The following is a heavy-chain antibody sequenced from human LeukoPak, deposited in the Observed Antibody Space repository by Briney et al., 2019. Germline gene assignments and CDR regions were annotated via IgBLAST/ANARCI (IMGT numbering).Heavy chain of an antibody. CDR3: ARRVAGDFDY. J-gene: IGHJ4*02. D-gene: IGHD2-15*01. CDR2: ISSSGSTI. V-gene: IGHV3-48*04. CDR1: GFTFSSYG. Sequence: GRSLRLSCAASGFTFSSYGMHWIRQAPGKGLEWVSYISSSGSTIYYADSVKGRFTISRDNAKNSLYLQMNSLRAEDTAVYYCARRVAGDFDYWGQGTLVTVSS.